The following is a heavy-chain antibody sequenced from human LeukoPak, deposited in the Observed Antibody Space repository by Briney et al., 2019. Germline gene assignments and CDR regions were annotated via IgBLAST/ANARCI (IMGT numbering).Heavy chain of an antibody. CDR1: GFTFSSYW. D-gene: IGHD6-13*01. CDR3: ARDLSSSWFAY. Sequence: GGSLRLSCAASGFTFSSYWMTWVRQAPGKGLEWVANIKQDGSEKYYVDSVKGRFTISRDNAKNSLYLQMNSLRAEDTAVYYCARDLSSSWFAYWGQGTLATVSS. V-gene: IGHV3-7*04. J-gene: IGHJ4*02. CDR2: IKQDGSEK.